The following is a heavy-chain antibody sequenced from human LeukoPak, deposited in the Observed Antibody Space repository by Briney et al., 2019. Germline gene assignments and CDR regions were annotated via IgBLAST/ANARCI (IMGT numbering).Heavy chain of an antibody. CDR1: GGSVSSGSYY. V-gene: IGHV4-31*03. Sequence: SETLSLTCTVSGGSVSSGSYYWSWIRQPPGTGLEWIGYIYYSGSTYYNPSLKSRVTISVDTSKNQFSLKLSSVTAADTAVYYCARDDNSITMIYPGAFDIWGQGTMVTVSS. CDR3: ARDDNSITMIYPGAFDI. D-gene: IGHD3-22*01. J-gene: IGHJ3*02. CDR2: IYYSGST.